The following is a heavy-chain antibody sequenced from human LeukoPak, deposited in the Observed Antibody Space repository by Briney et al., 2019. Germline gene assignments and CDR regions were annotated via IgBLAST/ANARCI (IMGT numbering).Heavy chain of an antibody. J-gene: IGHJ4*02. CDR1: GYTFTSYY. Sequence: ASVKVSCKASGYTFTSYYMHWVRQAPGQGLERMGIINPSGGSTTYAQKFQGRVTMTRDTSTSTVYMQLSSLRSEDTAVYYCTREGLGYCFDYWGQGTLVTVSS. CDR3: TREGLGYCFDY. D-gene: IGHD3/OR15-3a*01. CDR2: INPSGGST. V-gene: IGHV1-46*01.